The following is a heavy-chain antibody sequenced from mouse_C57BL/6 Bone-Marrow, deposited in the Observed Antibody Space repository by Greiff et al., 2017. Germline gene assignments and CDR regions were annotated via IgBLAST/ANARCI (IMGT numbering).Heavy chain of an antibody. D-gene: IGHD1-1*01. J-gene: IGHJ3*01. V-gene: IGHV1-76*01. Sequence: VQLQQSGAELVRPGASVKLSCKASGYTFTDYYINWVKQRPGQGLEWIARIYPGSGNTSYKEKFKGKATLTAEKSSSTAYMQLSSLTAEDSAVYFCARIPHYYGSSHGGQGTLVTVSA. CDR3: ARIPHYYGSSH. CDR1: GYTFTDYY. CDR2: IYPGSGNT.